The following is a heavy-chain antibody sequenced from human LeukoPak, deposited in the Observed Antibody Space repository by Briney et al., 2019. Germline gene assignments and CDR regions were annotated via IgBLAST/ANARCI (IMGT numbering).Heavy chain of an antibody. Sequence: ASETLSLTCTVSGGSISSYYWSWIRQPAGKGLEWIGRIYTSGSTNYNPSLKSRVTMSVDTSKNQFSLKLSSVTAADTAVYYCARDIYDFWSGSYFDYWGQGTLVTVSS. CDR2: IYTSGST. CDR3: ARDIYDFWSGSYFDY. J-gene: IGHJ4*02. CDR1: GGSISSYY. V-gene: IGHV4-4*07. D-gene: IGHD3-3*01.